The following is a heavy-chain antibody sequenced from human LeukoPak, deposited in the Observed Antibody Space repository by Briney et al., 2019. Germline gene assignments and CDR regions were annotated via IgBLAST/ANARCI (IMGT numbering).Heavy chain of an antibody. D-gene: IGHD2-21*02. J-gene: IGHJ4*02. CDR1: GFTFSSYA. Sequence: HPGGSLRLSCAASGFTFSSYAMSWVRQAPGKGLEWVSAISGSGGSTYYADSVKGRFTISRDNSKNTLYLQMNSLRAEDTAVYYCARTSQPYCGGDCSHFDYWGQGTLVTVSS. V-gene: IGHV3-23*01. CDR3: ARTSQPYCGGDCSHFDY. CDR2: ISGSGGST.